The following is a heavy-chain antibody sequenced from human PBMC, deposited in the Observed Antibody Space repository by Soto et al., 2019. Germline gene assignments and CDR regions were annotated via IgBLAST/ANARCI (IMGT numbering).Heavy chain of an antibody. V-gene: IGHV1-18*01. CDR2: ISAYHGNT. J-gene: IGHJ5*02. Sequence: QRMEWMGWISAYHGNTTYAQKLQGRVTMTTDISKSTAYMELRSLSSDDSVIYYWERIFNSITPFAPWGQGTLVTVSS. D-gene: IGHD3-10*01. CDR3: ERIFNSITPFAP.